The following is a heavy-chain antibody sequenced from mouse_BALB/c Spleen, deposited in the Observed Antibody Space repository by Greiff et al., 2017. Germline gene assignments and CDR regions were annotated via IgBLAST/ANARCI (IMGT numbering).Heavy chain of an antibody. Sequence: VQLKESGGGLVQPGGSLRLSCATSGFTFTDYYMSWVRQPPGKALEWLGFIRNKANGYTTEYSASVKGRFTISRDNSQSILYLQMNTLRAEDSATYYCARDAYDYPYYFDYWGQGTTLTVSS. CDR3: ARDAYDYPYYFDY. CDR1: GFTFTDYY. CDR2: IRNKANGYTT. V-gene: IGHV7-3*02. J-gene: IGHJ2*01. D-gene: IGHD2-4*01.